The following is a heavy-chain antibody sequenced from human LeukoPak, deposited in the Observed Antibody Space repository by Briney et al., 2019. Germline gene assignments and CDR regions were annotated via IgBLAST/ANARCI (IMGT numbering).Heavy chain of an antibody. J-gene: IGHJ4*02. CDR2: IYYTGST. Sequence: SETLSLTCTVYTSSISSSSYYWGWIRQPPGKGLEWIASIYYTGSTYYNPSLKSRVAVSIDTSKSQYSLKLSSVTAADTAVYYCARVLSSSGYYAPFDYWGQGTLVTVSS. CDR1: TSSISSSSYY. CDR3: ARVLSSSGYYAPFDY. V-gene: IGHV4-39*07. D-gene: IGHD3-22*01.